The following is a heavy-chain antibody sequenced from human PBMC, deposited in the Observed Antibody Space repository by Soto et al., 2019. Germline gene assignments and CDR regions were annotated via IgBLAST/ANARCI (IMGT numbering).Heavy chain of an antibody. CDR2: IYHSGST. CDR3: ARLGGAAAGIRYYGMDV. V-gene: IGHV4-30-2*01. D-gene: IGHD6-13*01. Sequence: SETLSLTCAVSGGSISSGGYSWSWIRQPPGKGLEWIGYIYHSGSTYYNPSLKSRVTISVDRSKNQFSLKLSSVTAADTAVYYCARLGGAAAGIRYYGMDVWGQGTTVTVSS. CDR1: GGSISSGGYS. J-gene: IGHJ6*02.